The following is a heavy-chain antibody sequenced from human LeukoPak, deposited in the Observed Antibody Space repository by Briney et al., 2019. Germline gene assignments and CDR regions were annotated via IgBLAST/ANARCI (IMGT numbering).Heavy chain of an antibody. V-gene: IGHV3-7*01. J-gene: IGHJ4*02. CDR2: IKQDGSEK. CDR3: ARGQYSGYDFFDY. D-gene: IGHD5-12*01. Sequence: GGSLRLSCAASGFTFSSYAMYWVRQAPGKGLEWVANIKQDGSEKYYVDSVKGRFTISRDNAKNSLYLQMNSLRAEDTAVYYCARGQYSGYDFFDYWGQGTLVTVSS. CDR1: GFTFSSYA.